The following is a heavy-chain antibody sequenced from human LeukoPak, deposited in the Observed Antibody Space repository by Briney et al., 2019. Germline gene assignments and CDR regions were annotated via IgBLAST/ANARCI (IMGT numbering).Heavy chain of an antibody. Sequence: SETLSLTCTVSGGSISSSSYYWSWIRQPPGKGLEWIGYIYYSGSTNYNPSLKSRVTISVDTSKNQFSLKLSSVTAADTAVYYCARHATWFDPWGQGTLVTVSS. CDR1: GGSISSSSYY. V-gene: IGHV4-61*05. J-gene: IGHJ5*02. CDR2: IYYSGST. CDR3: ARHATWFDP.